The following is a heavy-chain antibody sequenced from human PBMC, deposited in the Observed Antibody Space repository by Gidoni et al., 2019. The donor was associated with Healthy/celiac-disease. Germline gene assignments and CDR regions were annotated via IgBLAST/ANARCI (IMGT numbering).Heavy chain of an antibody. CDR1: GCSISSYY. D-gene: IGHD1-26*01. CDR2: IYTSGST. CDR3: ARDWGSVGAKHRSAFDI. J-gene: IGHJ3*02. V-gene: IGHV4-4*07. Sequence: QVQLQESGPGLVKPSETLSPTCTVSGCSISSYYWSWIRQPAGKGLEWIGRIYTSGSTNYNPSLKSRVTMSVDTSKNQFSLKLSSVTAADTAVYYCARDWGSVGAKHRSAFDIWGQGTMVTVSS.